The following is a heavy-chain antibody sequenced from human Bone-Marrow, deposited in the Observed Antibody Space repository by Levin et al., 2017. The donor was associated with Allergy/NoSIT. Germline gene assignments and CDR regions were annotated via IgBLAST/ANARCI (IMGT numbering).Heavy chain of an antibody. CDR3: AEASGRYHHDTTVYLDS. CDR2: ITGRGDST. Sequence: GGSLRLSCATSGFSFSDYAMNWVRQAPGKGLEWASAITGRGDSTYYADSLRGRFTISRDNSKDTLYLHMNSLRAEDTAIYFCAEASGRYHHDTTVYLDSWGHGTLVTVSS. J-gene: IGHJ5*01. D-gene: IGHD3-22*01. V-gene: IGHV3-23*01. CDR1: GFSFSDYA.